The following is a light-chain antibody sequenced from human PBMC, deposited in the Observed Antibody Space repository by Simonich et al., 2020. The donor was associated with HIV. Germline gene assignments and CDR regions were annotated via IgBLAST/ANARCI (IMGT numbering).Light chain of an antibody. CDR3: QQYYSSPPT. Sequence: DIVMTQSPDSLAVSLGERATINYNSSRSVLYSSNNKNYLAWYQQKPGQPPNLLIYWASTRESGVPDRFSASGSGTDFTLTISSRQAEDVAVYYCQQYYSSPPTFGQGTKVEIK. V-gene: IGKV4-1*01. CDR1: RSVLYSSNNKNY. J-gene: IGKJ1*01. CDR2: WAS.